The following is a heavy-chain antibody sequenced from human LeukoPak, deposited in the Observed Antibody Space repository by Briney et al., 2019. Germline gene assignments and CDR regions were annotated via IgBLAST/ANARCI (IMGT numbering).Heavy chain of an antibody. Sequence: GGSLRLSCAASGFSFSRYGMHWVRQAPGKGLEWVTFMQNDGRSKYYADSVKGRFTVSRDDSKNTLYLQMNSLRDDDTAVYYCAREDGRIVAGTFEYWGQGALVTVSA. V-gene: IGHV3-30*02. CDR1: GFSFSRYG. CDR2: MQNDGRSK. J-gene: IGHJ4*02. CDR3: AREDGRIVAGTFEY. D-gene: IGHD5-12*01.